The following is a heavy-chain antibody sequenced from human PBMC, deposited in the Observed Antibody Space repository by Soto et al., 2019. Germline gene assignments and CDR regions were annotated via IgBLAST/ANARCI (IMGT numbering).Heavy chain of an antibody. J-gene: IGHJ3*02. CDR3: ARVAAAGNTAFDI. Sequence: SVKVSCKASGCTFSSYAISWVRQAPGQGLEWMGGIIPIFGTANYAQKFQGRVTITADKSTSTAYMELSSLRSEDTAVYYCARVAAAGNTAFDIWGQGTMVIVSS. CDR1: GCTFSSYA. D-gene: IGHD6-13*01. CDR2: IIPIFGTA. V-gene: IGHV1-69*06.